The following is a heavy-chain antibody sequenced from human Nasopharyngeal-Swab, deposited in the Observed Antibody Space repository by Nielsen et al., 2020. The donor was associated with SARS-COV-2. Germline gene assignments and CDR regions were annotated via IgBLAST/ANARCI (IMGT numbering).Heavy chain of an antibody. Sequence: GESLKISCAASGFTFSSFSMHWVRQAPGKGLEWVAFIAHDASNEYYGDSVKGRFSISRDSSKNTLSLQMDSLRGEDTAVYYCARDAPAHYGAFYWGRGTLVTVSS. CDR3: ARDAPAHYGAFY. D-gene: IGHD4-17*01. CDR1: GFTFSSFS. CDR2: IAHDASNE. J-gene: IGHJ4*02. V-gene: IGHV3-30*03.